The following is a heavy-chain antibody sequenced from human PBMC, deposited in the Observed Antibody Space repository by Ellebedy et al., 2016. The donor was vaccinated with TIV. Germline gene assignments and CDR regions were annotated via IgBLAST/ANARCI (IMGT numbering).Heavy chain of an antibody. CDR1: GFTFSSYG. CDR2: ISYDGSNK. V-gene: IGHV3-30*19. J-gene: IGHJ6*02. Sequence: GGSLRLSXAASGFTFSSYGMHWVRQAPGKGLEWVSAISYDGSNKYYADSVKGRFTISRDNSKNTLYLQMNSLRAEDTAVYYCARGGGMDVWGQGTTVTVSS. CDR3: ARGGGMDV.